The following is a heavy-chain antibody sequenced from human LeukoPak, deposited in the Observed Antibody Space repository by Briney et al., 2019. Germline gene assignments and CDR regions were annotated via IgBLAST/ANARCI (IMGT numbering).Heavy chain of an antibody. D-gene: IGHD5-12*01. CDR2: IYHSGST. V-gene: IGHV4-38-2*02. CDR1: GYSISSGYY. Sequence: SSETLSLTCTISGYSISSGYYWGWIRQPPGKGLEWIGSIYHSGSTYYNPSLKSRVTISVDTSKNQFSLKLSSVTAADTAVYYCARNRGGPSLMATIIWGFDYWGQGTLVTVSS. J-gene: IGHJ4*02. CDR3: ARNRGGPSLMATIIWGFDY.